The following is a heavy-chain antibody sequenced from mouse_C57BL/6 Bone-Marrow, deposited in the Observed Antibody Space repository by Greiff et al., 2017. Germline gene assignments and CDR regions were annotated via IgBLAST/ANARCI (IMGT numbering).Heavy chain of an antibody. CDR2: INPYNGGT. V-gene: IGHV1-19*01. CDR1: GYTFTDYY. J-gene: IGHJ4*01. D-gene: IGHD1-1*01. Sequence: EVQLQQSGPVLVKPGASVKMSCKASGYTFTDYYMNWVKQSHGKSLEWIGVINPYNGGTSYNQKFKGKATLTVDKSSSKAYMELNSLTSEDSAVYYCAPYYGSSYRYYAMDYWGQGTSVTVSS. CDR3: APYYGSSYRYYAMDY.